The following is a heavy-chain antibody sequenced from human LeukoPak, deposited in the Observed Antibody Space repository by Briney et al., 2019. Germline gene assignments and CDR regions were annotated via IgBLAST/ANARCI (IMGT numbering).Heavy chain of an antibody. CDR1: GFTFSSYS. Sequence: GGSLRLSCAASGFTFSSYSMNWVRQAPGKGLEWVSSISSSSSYIYYADSVKGRFTISRDNAKDSLYLQMNSLRSEDTAVYYCARDIVATIGEGDYWGQGTLVTVSS. CDR3: ARDIVATIGEGDY. CDR2: ISSSSSYI. D-gene: IGHD5-12*01. V-gene: IGHV3-21*04. J-gene: IGHJ4*02.